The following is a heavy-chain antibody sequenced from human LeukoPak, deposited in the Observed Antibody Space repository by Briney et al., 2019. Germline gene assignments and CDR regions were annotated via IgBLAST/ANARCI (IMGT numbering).Heavy chain of an antibody. CDR1: GFTFSSYA. Sequence: GGSLRLSCAASGFTFSSYAMSWVRQAPGKGLEWVSGISGSGGSTYYADSVKGRFTISRDNSKNTLYLQMNSLRAEDTAVYYCARGGLPVFYYYMDVWGKGTTVTVSS. J-gene: IGHJ6*03. CDR2: ISGSGGST. V-gene: IGHV3-23*01. D-gene: IGHD3-16*01. CDR3: ARGGLPVFYYYMDV.